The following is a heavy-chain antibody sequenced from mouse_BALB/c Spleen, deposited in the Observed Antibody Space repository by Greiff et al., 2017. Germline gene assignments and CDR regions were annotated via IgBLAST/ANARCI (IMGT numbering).Heavy chain of an antibody. CDR3: ARRGDYYGSSYLGY. CDR2: IYPGSGNT. D-gene: IGHD1-1*01. V-gene: IGHV1-77*01. CDR1: GYTFTDYY. Sequence: VQLQQSGAELARPGASVKLSCKASGYTFTDYYINWVKQRTGQGLEWIGEIYPGSGNTYYNEKFKVKATLTADKSSSTAYMQLSSLTSEDSAVYFCARRGDYYGSSYLGYWGQGTTLTVSS. J-gene: IGHJ2*01.